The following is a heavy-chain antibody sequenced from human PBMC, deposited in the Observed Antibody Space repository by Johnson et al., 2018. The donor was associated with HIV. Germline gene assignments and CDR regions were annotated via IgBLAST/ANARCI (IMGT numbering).Heavy chain of an antibody. V-gene: IGHV3-30*18. CDR1: GLTFSSYG. D-gene: IGHD3-10*01. J-gene: IGHJ3*02. CDR3: AKAPYGSGIRPGAFDI. CDR2: ISYDGSKK. Sequence: QMQLVESGGGLVQPGRSLRLSCAASGLTFSSYGMHWVRQAPGKGLEWVAVISYDGSKKYYAGSVKGRFPISRDNSKTTLYLQMNSLRAEDTAVYYCAKAPYGSGIRPGAFDIWGQGTMVTVSS.